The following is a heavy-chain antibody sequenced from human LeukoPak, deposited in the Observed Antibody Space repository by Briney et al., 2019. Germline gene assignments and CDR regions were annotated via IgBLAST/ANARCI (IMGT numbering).Heavy chain of an antibody. CDR2: FDPEDGET. D-gene: IGHD3-22*01. CDR1: GYTLTELS. CDR3: ATDLSGYYDSSGSY. J-gene: IGHJ4*02. Sequence: ASVKVSCKVSGYTLTELSMHWVRQAPGTGLEWMGGFDPEDGETIYAQKFQGRVTMTEDTSTDTAYMELSSLRSEDTAVYYCATDLSGYYDSSGSYWGQGTLVTVSS. V-gene: IGHV1-24*01.